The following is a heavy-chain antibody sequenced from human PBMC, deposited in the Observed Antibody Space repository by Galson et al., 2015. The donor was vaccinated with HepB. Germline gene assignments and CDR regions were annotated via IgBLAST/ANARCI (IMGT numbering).Heavy chain of an antibody. D-gene: IGHD3-22*01. J-gene: IGHJ3*02. CDR1: GFTFSSYG. CDR3: ARSPKYYDSRGDAFDI. CDR2: IWYDGSNK. Sequence: SLRLSCAASGFTFSSYGMHWVRQAPGKGLEWVAVIWYDGSNKYYADSVKGRFTISRDNSKNTLYLQMNSLRAEDTAVYYCARSPKYYDSRGDAFDIWGQGTMVTVSS. V-gene: IGHV3-33*01.